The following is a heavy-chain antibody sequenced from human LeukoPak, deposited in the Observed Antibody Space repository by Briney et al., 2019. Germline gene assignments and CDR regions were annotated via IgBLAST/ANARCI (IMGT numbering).Heavy chain of an antibody. CDR3: ARDGQQLAPYAMDV. J-gene: IGHJ6*02. CDR1: GFRFGSHA. V-gene: IGHV3-33*01. Sequence: SGRSLRLSCAASGFRFGSHAVHWVRQAPGKGLEWLAQIWYDGSNKYYVDSVKGRFTTSRDNSKNTAYLQMNSLRAEDTAVYFCARDGQQLAPYAMDVWGQGTTVTVSS. D-gene: IGHD6-13*01. CDR2: IWYDGSNK.